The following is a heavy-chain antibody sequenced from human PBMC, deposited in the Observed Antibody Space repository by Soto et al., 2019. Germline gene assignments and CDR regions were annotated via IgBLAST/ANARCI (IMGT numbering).Heavy chain of an antibody. CDR2: IGSAGDT. CDR3: ARGGAVIGAFDF. D-gene: IGHD2-21*01. CDR1: GFTFSSYD. J-gene: IGHJ3*01. Sequence: EVQLVESGGGLVQPGGSLRLSCAASGFTFSSYDLHWVRQVTGKGLAWVSGIGSAGDTYYADSVNGRFTISRENAKKSLSLHMTSLRAGDTAVYYCARGGAVIGAFDFWGQGTVVTVSS. V-gene: IGHV3-13*01.